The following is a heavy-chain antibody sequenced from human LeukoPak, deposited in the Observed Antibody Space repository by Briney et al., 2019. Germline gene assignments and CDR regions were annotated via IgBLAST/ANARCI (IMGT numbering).Heavy chain of an antibody. CDR1: GGSISSYS. Sequence: SETLSLTCTVSGGSISSYSWSWIRQPPGEALEWIGYIYDSGSTKYNPSLKSRVSISVDTSKNQCSLRLSSVTAADTAVYFCARERGARGFGSQLDYWGQGTLVTVSS. J-gene: IGHJ4*02. CDR3: ARERGARGFGSQLDY. V-gene: IGHV4-59*12. D-gene: IGHD3-10*01. CDR2: IYDSGST.